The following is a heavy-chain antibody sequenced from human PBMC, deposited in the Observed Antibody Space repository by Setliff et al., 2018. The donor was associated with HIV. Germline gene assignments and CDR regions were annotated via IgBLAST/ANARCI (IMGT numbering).Heavy chain of an antibody. V-gene: IGHV3-66*01. D-gene: IGHD7-27*01. CDR3: AREGNWGGGYDAFDI. Sequence: PGGSLRLSCAASGFTVSNNYMSWVRQAPGKGLEWVSVIYSGGSTDYADSVRGRFTISRDNSKNTLYLQMNTLRAEDTAVYYWAREGNWGGGYDAFDIWGQGTMVTVSS. CDR1: GFTVSNNY. CDR2: IYSGGST. J-gene: IGHJ3*02.